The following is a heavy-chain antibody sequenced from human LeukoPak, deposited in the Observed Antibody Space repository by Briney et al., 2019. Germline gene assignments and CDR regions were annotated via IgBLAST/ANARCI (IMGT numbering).Heavy chain of an antibody. CDR2: ISSSSSYI. Sequence: GGSLRLSCAASGFTFSSYSMNWVRQAPGKGLEWVSSISSSSSYIYYADSVKGRFTISRDNAKNSLYLQMNSLRAEDTAVYYCARSRLIAGGDFQHWGQGTLVTVSS. D-gene: IGHD6-13*01. V-gene: IGHV3-21*01. CDR1: GFTFSSYS. J-gene: IGHJ1*01. CDR3: ARSRLIAGGDFQH.